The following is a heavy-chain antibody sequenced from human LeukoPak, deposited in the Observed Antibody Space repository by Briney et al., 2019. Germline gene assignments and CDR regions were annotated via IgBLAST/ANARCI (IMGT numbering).Heavy chain of an antibody. J-gene: IGHJ4*02. CDR2: IYYSGST. V-gene: IGHV4-39*07. D-gene: IGHD5-12*01. Sequence: SETLSLTCTVSGGSISSSSYYWGWIRQPPGKGLEWIGSIYYSGSTYYNPSLKGRVTISVDTSKNQFSLKLSSVTAADTAVYYCAREEYSGYDYLLVYWGQGTLVTVSS. CDR3: AREEYSGYDYLLVY. CDR1: GGSISSSSYY.